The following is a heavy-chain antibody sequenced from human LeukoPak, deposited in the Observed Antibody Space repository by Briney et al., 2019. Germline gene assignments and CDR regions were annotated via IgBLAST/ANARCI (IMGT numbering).Heavy chain of an antibody. CDR1: GFTFRSYK. J-gene: IGHJ4*02. CDR2: ISYDGSNK. CDR3: AKDAPGDYFDY. V-gene: IGHV3-30*18. Sequence: SMSPASVSTGFTFRSYKRVGVGQAPGNGMEWVAVISYDGSNKYYADSVKGRFTISRDNSKNTLYLQMNSLRAEDTAVYYCAKDAPGDYFDYWGQGTLVTVSS.